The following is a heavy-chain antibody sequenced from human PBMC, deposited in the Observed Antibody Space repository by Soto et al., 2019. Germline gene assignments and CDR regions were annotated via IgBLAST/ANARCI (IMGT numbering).Heavy chain of an antibody. J-gene: IGHJ4*02. V-gene: IGHV1-18*01. Sequence: QVQLVQSGPEVKKPGASVKVSCKASGYTFINYAITWVRQAPGQGLEWMGWINTYNGNTNDAENLQGRATMTTDTSTNTAYVEVRSLRSDDTAVYYCAKSPRAEMATDWGQGTLVTVSS. CDR3: AKSPRAEMATD. CDR1: GYTFINYA. CDR2: INTYNGNT. D-gene: IGHD5-12*01.